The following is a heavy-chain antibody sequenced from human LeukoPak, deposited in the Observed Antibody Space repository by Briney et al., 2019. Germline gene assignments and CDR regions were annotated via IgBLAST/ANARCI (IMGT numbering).Heavy chain of an antibody. J-gene: IGHJ4*02. CDR3: TGGTFYRLLDY. CDR2: FDPGNGET. V-gene: IGHV1-24*01. Sequence: ASVKVSCKVSRYSLTELSMHWVRQAPGKGREWMGGFDPGNGETIFTKNFQGRVTMTDDTSTDTAYMELSGLRSEDTAVYYCTGGTFYRLLDYWGQGTLVTVSS. CDR1: RYSLTELS. D-gene: IGHD2/OR15-2a*01.